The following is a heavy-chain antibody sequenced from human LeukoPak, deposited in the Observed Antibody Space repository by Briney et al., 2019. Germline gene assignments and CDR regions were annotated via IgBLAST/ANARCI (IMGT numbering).Heavy chain of an antibody. D-gene: IGHD3/OR15-3a*01. V-gene: IGHV1-46*03. Sequence: VASVKVSCKASGYTFTSYYMHWVRQAPGQGLEWMGIINPSGGSTSYAQKFQGRVTMTRDTSTSTVYMELSSLRSEDTAVYYCARTSDFHYYYYYMDVWGKGTTVTVSS. CDR3: ARTSDFHYYYYYMDV. CDR1: GYTFTSYY. J-gene: IGHJ6*03. CDR2: INPSGGST.